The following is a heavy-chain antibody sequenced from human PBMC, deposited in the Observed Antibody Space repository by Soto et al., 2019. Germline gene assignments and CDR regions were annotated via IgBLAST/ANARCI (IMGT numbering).Heavy chain of an antibody. Sequence: EVQLVESGGGLVKPGGSLRLSCAASGFTFSNAWMNWVRQAPGKGLEWVGRIKSKTDGGTTDYAAPVKGRFTISRDDSKNTLYLQMNSLKTEDTAVYYCTTRFKYSSGLYDDYWGQGTLVTVSS. CDR1: GFTFSNAW. V-gene: IGHV3-15*07. CDR2: IKSKTDGGTT. CDR3: TTRFKYSSGLYDDY. J-gene: IGHJ4*02. D-gene: IGHD6-19*01.